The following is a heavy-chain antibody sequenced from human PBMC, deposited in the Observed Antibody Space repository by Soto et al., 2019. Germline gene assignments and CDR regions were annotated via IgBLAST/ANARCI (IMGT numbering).Heavy chain of an antibody. J-gene: IGHJ3*02. D-gene: IGHD1-26*01. Sequence: GGSLRLSCAASGFTFDDYAMHWVRQAPGKGLEWVSGISWNSGSIGYADSVKGRFTISRDNAKNSLYLQMNSLRAEDTALYYCAKVNGLYSGSYYAPDAFDIWGQGTMVTVSS. V-gene: IGHV3-9*01. CDR3: AKVNGLYSGSYYAPDAFDI. CDR2: ISWNSGSI. CDR1: GFTFDDYA.